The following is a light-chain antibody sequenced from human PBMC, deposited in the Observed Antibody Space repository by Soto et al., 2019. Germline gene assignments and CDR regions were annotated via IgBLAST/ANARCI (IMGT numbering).Light chain of an antibody. CDR2: YVS. J-gene: IGLJ1*01. Sequence: QSALTQPASVSGSPGQSITISCTGTSSDVGGYNYVSWYQQHPGKAPKLMIYYVSHRPSGVSNRFSGPKSGNTASLTISGLQAEDEADYYCSSYTSINSYVFGTGTKVTVL. V-gene: IGLV2-14*03. CDR3: SSYTSINSYV. CDR1: SSDVGGYNY.